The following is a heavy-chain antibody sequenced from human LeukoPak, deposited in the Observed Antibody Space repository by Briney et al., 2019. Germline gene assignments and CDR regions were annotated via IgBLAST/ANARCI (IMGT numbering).Heavy chain of an antibody. CDR2: IYYSGNT. J-gene: IGHJ4*02. CDR3: ARQLSGGDYDYFDY. V-gene: IGHV4-39*01. Sequence: SETLSLTCTVSGVSLSSGSYYWGWIRQPPGKGLEWFGSIYYSGNTYYNPSLKSRVNISVDTSKNQFSLKLSSVTAADTAVYYCARQLSGGDYDYFDYWGQGTLVTVSS. D-gene: IGHD4-17*01. CDR1: GVSLSSGSYY.